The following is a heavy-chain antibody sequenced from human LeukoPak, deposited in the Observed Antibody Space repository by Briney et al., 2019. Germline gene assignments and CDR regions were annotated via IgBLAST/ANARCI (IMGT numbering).Heavy chain of an antibody. CDR3: ARAYSNTDGFDI. V-gene: IGHV1-69*05. Sequence: SVKVSCKASGGTFSSYAISWVRQAPGQGLEWMGGIIPIFGTANYAQKSQGRVTVTRDTSTSTVYMELSSLRSEDTALYYCARAYSNTDGFDIWGQGTMVTVSS. CDR1: GGTFSSYA. J-gene: IGHJ3*02. CDR2: IIPIFGTA. D-gene: IGHD4-11*01.